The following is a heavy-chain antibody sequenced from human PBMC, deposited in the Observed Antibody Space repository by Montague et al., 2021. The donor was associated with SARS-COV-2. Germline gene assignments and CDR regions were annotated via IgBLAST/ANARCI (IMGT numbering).Heavy chain of an antibody. J-gene: IGHJ6*02. CDR3: TGDRGIAAADNYYYGMDV. CDR2: IPDSGRT. Sequence: SETLSLTCTVSGDSIRSYHWTWIRQPPGKGLEWIGRIPDSGRTIYNPYLKSRVTISVDTSKNQFFLNLRSMVAADTAIYYCTGDRGIAAADNYYYGMDVWGQGTTVTVSS. D-gene: IGHD6-13*01. V-gene: IGHV4-59*13. CDR1: GDSIRSYH.